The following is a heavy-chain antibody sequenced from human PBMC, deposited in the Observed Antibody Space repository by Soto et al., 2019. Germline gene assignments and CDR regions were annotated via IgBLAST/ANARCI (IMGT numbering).Heavy chain of an antibody. D-gene: IGHD6-19*01. CDR3: ARDLALAGNY. Sequence: GGSLRLSCAASGFTFSSYAMNWVRQTQGKGLEWVSSISSTSSYTHYSDSVKGRFTISRDNANNSLFLQMNSLRAEDTATYYCARDLALAGNYWGQGVLVTVSS. V-gene: IGHV3-21*01. CDR2: ISSTSSYT. J-gene: IGHJ4*02. CDR1: GFTFSSYA.